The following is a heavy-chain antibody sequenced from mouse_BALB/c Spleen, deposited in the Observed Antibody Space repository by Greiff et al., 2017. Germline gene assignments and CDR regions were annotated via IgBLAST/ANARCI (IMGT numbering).Heavy chain of an antibody. J-gene: IGHJ3*01. V-gene: IGHV14-4*02. CDR3: NAYDYGRLAY. CDR1: GFNIKDYY. CDR2: IDPENGDT. Sequence: VQLQQSGAELVRSGASVKLSCTASGFNIKDYYMHWVKQRPEQGLEWIGWIDPENGDTEYAPKFQGKATMTADTSSNTAYLQLSSLTSEDTAVYYCNAYDYGRLAYWGQGTLVTVSA. D-gene: IGHD2-4*01.